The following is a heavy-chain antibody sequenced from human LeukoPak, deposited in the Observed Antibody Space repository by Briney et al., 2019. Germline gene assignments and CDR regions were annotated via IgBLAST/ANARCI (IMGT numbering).Heavy chain of an antibody. D-gene: IGHD6-19*01. CDR1: GFTFSSYS. V-gene: IGHV3-21*01. CDR2: ISSSSSYI. CDR3: ARVARIAVAGTFDY. J-gene: IGHJ4*02. Sequence: PGGSLRLSCAASGFTFSSYSMNWVCQAPGKGLEWVSSISSSSSYIYYADSVKGRFTISRDNAKNSLYPQMNSLRAEDTAVYYCARVARIAVAGTFDYWGQGTLVTVSS.